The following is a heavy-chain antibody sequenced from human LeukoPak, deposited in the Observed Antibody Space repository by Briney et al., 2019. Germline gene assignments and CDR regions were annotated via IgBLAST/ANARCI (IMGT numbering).Heavy chain of an antibody. CDR2: ISSSGSTI. CDR3: ARDCRFVSDYYYYGMDV. V-gene: IGHV3-48*03. CDR1: GFTFSSYE. J-gene: IGHJ6*02. D-gene: IGHD3-10*01. Sequence: QPGGSLRLSCAASGFTFSSYEMNWVRQAPGKGLEWVSYISSSGSTIYYADSVKGRFTISRDNAKNSLYLQMNSLRAEDTAVYYCARDCRFVSDYYYYGMDVWGQGTTVTVSS.